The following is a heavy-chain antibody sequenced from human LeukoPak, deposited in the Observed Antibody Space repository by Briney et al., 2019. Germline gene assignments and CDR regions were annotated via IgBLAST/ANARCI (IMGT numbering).Heavy chain of an antibody. CDR3: ARVEQWLVRWGYFDF. D-gene: IGHD6-19*01. J-gene: IGHJ4*02. V-gene: IGHV1-2*02. Sequence: GASVKVSCKASGYTFTGYYMHWVRQAPGQGLEWMGWINPNSGGTNYAQKFQGRVTMTRDTSITTAYMELSRLRSDDTAVYYCARVEQWLVRWGYFDFWGQGTLVTVSS. CDR1: GYTFTGYY. CDR2: INPNSGGT.